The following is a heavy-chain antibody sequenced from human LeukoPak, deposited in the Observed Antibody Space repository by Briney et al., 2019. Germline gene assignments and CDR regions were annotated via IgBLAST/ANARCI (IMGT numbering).Heavy chain of an antibody. CDR2: IRYDGSNK. V-gene: IGHV3-30*02. J-gene: IGHJ4*02. CDR3: AKDHNLGYCSGGSCYYFDY. D-gene: IGHD2-15*01. CDR1: AFTFSSYG. Sequence: GGSLRLSCAASAFTFSSYGMHWVRQAPGKGLEWVAFIRYDGSNKYYADSVKGRFTISRDNSKNTLYLQMNSLRAEDTAVYYCAKDHNLGYCSGGSCYYFDYWGQGTPVTVSS.